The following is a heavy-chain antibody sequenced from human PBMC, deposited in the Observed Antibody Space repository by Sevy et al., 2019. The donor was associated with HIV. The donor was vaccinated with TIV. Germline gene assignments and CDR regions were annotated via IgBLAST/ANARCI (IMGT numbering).Heavy chain of an antibody. CDR2: ISYDGSNK. J-gene: IGHJ6*02. CDR1: GFTFSSYA. V-gene: IGHV3-30*04. D-gene: IGHD3-3*01. Sequence: GGSPRLSCAASGFTFSSYAMHWVRQAPGKGLEWVAVISYDGSNKYYADSVKGRFTISRDNSKNTLYLQMNSLRAEDTAVYYCARELRSYYYYGMDVWGQGTTVTVSS. CDR3: ARELRSYYYYGMDV.